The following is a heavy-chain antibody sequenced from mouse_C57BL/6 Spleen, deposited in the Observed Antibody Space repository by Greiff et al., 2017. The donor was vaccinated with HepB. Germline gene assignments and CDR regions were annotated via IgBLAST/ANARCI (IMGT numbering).Heavy chain of an antibody. D-gene: IGHD2-4*01. V-gene: IGHV5-17*01. CDR3: ARWGYDYDFAY. CDR2: ISSGSSTI. Sequence: EVMLVESGGGLVKPGGSLKLSCAASGFTFSDYGMHWVRQAPEKGLEWVAYISSGSSTIYYADTVKGRFTISRDNAKNTLFLQMTSLRSEDTAMYYCARWGYDYDFAYWGQGTLVTVSA. CDR1: GFTFSDYG. J-gene: IGHJ3*01.